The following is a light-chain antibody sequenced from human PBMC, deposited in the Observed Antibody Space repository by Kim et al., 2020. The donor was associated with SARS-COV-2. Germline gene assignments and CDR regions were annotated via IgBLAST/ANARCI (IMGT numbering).Light chain of an antibody. CDR2: GKN. V-gene: IGLV3-19*01. CDR1: SLRSYY. CDR3: NSRDSSGNRV. J-gene: IGLJ3*02. Sequence: SSELTQDPAVSVALGQTVRITCQGDSLRSYYESWYQQKPGQAPVLVIYGKNNRPSGIPDRFSGSSSGNTASLTITGAQAEDEADYYCNSRDSSGNRVFGG.